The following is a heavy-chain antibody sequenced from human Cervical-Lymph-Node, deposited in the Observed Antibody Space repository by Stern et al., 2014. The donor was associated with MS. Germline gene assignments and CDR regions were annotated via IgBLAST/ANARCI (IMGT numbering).Heavy chain of an antibody. CDR3: ARHVQGFDY. J-gene: IGHJ4*02. CDR1: GYSFTIYY. V-gene: IGHV5-51*01. CDR2: IYPYDSDT. Sequence: EVQLVQYGAAVKKPGESLKISCKLSGYSFTIYYIALVRQMPGKGLEWMGVIYPYDSDTTYSPSFQGQVTISADKSITTAYLQWSSLRASDTAMYYCARHVQGFDYWGQGTLVTVSS.